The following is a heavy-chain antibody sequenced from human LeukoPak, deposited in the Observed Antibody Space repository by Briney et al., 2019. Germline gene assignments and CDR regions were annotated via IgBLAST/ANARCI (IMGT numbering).Heavy chain of an antibody. CDR2: VNSDGTGT. V-gene: IGHV3-74*01. CDR1: GFTFSSYW. Sequence: GGSLRLSCAASGFTFSSYWMHWVRQAPGKGLVWVSRVNSDGTGTTYADSVEGRFTVSRDNVKNTVYLQMNSLRAEDTAIYYCIRTLIVATSPYMDVWGKGTTVTVSS. CDR3: IRTLIVATSPYMDV. D-gene: IGHD5-12*01. J-gene: IGHJ6*03.